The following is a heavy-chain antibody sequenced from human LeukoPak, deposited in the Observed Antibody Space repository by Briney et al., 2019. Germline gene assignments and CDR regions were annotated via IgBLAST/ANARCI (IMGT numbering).Heavy chain of an antibody. CDR3: ARQKMYYDFWSGYSRYFDY. J-gene: IGHJ4*02. V-gene: IGHV4-31*03. CDR2: IYYSGST. Sequence: SETLSLTCTVSGGSISSGGYYWSWLRQHPGKGLEWSVYIYYSGSTYYNPSLKRRVTISVDTSKNQFSLKLSSVTAADTAVYYCARQKMYYDFWSGYSRYFDYWGQGTLVTVSS. CDR1: GGSISSGGYY. D-gene: IGHD3-3*01.